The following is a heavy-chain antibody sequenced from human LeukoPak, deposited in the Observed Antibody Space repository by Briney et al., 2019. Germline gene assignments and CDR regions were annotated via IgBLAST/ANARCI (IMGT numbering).Heavy chain of an antibody. D-gene: IGHD3-10*01. J-gene: IGHJ4*02. CDR2: IYYSGNT. CDR1: GGSLSSYY. CDR3: ARGDGSGSYIY. Sequence: SETLSLTCTVSGGSLSSYYWSWIRQPPGKGLEWIGYIYYSGNTNYNPSLKTRATISVDTSKNQFSLRLTSVTAADTAVYYRARGDGSGSYIYWGQGTLVTVSS. V-gene: IGHV4-59*01.